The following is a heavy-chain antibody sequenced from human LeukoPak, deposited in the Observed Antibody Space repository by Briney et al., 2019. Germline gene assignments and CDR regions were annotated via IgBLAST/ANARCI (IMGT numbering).Heavy chain of an antibody. V-gene: IGHV4-59*01. CDR3: AREVYSNYVYYFDY. J-gene: IGHJ4*02. CDR2: IYYSGST. Sequence: PSETLSLTCTVSGGSNSSYYWSWIRQPPGKGLEWIGYIYYSGSTNYNPSLKSRVTISVDTSKNQFSLKLSSVTAADTAVYYCAREVYSNYVYYFDYWGQGTLVTVSS. D-gene: IGHD4-11*01. CDR1: GGSNSSYY.